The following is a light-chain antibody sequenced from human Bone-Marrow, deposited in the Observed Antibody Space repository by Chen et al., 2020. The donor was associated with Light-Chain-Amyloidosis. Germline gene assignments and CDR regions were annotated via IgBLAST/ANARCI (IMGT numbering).Light chain of an antibody. CDR3: MQALQTPRT. Sequence: DIVLTQSPLSLPVTPGETASISCRSCQSLLHSDGYNYLDWYLQKPGQSPQLLIYLGSNRASGVPDRFSGSGSGTDFTLEISRVEAEDVGVYYCMQALQTPRTFGQGTKVEIK. CDR1: QSLLHSDGYNY. J-gene: IGKJ1*01. CDR2: LGS. V-gene: IGKV2-28*01.